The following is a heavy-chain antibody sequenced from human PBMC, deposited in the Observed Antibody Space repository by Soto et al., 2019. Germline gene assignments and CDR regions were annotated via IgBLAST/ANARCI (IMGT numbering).Heavy chain of an antibody. Sequence: GRSLRLSCAASGYTFSNYAMSWVRQAPGKGLEWVSAFSGSGGSTDYADSVKGRFTISRDNSKNTMYLQMNSPRAEDTAVYYCAKHLSDRYYYYYSMDVWGQGTTVTVSS. CDR1: GYTFSNYA. V-gene: IGHV3-23*01. CDR2: FSGSGGST. CDR3: AKHLSDRYYYYYSMDV. D-gene: IGHD2-21*02. J-gene: IGHJ6*02.